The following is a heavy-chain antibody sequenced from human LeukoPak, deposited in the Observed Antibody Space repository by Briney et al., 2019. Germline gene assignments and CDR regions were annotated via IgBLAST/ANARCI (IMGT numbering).Heavy chain of an antibody. Sequence: GGSLRLSCTTSGFNFRAYWMGWVRQAPGKGLEWVSVIYSGDSTYYADSVKGRFTISRDNSKNTLYLQMNSLRAEDTAVYYCARGSSWYDPIDYWGQGTLVTVSS. V-gene: IGHV3-53*01. J-gene: IGHJ4*02. CDR3: ARGSSWYDPIDY. D-gene: IGHD6-13*01. CDR1: GFNFRAYW. CDR2: IYSGDST.